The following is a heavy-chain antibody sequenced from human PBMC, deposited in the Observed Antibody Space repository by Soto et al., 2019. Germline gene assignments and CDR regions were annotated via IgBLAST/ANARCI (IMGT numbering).Heavy chain of an antibody. CDR3: AHFDWFIAY. J-gene: IGHJ4*02. V-gene: IGHV3-23*01. D-gene: IGHD3-9*01. Sequence: EVQLLESGGGLVQPGGSLRLSCAASGFTFSSYAMSWVRQAPGKGLEWVSAISGSGASTYYADSLKGRFTISRDNSKNPLYLQMNSLSAEDTAVYYWAHFDWFIAYWGQQPLVTVSS. CDR2: ISGSGAST. CDR1: GFTFSSYA.